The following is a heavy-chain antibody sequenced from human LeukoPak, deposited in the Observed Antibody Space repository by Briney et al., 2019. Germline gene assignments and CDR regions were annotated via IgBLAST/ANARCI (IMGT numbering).Heavy chain of an antibody. J-gene: IGHJ3*02. CDR1: GGSISSYY. Sequence: SETLSLTCTVSGGSISSYYWSWIRQPPGKGLEWIGEINHSGSTNYNPSLKSRVTISVDTSKNQFSLKLSSVTAADTAVYYCRGVGAFDIWGQGTMVTVSS. D-gene: IGHD3-16*01. V-gene: IGHV4-34*01. CDR3: RGVGAFDI. CDR2: INHSGST.